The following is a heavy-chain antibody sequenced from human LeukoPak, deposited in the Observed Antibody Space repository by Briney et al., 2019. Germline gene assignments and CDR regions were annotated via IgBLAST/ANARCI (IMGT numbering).Heavy chain of an antibody. D-gene: IGHD5-12*01. CDR1: GFTFSSYW. J-gene: IGHJ4*02. Sequence: TGGSLRLSCAASGFTFSSYWMSWVRQAPGKGLEWVANIKQDGSEKYYVDSVKGRFTISRDNAKNSLYLQMNSLRAEDTAVCYCAREPDIVATTTPSPYFDYWGQGTLVTVSS. CDR2: IKQDGSEK. CDR3: AREPDIVATTTPSPYFDY. V-gene: IGHV3-7*03.